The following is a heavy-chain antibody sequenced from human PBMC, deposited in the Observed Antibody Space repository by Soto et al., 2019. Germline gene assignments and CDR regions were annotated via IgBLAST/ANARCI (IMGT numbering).Heavy chain of an antibody. CDR3: ARIPYSSASFDC. CDR2: VYNSGST. D-gene: IGHD6-19*01. J-gene: IGHJ4*02. V-gene: IGHV4-59*02. Sequence: SETLSLTCTVSGFSVSSTYWGWVRQSPGKGLEWIGYVYNSGSTIYSPSLRSRITISVDPSKNQFSLRLRSVTAADTAVYYCARIPYSSASFDCLGQGNLVTVSS. CDR1: GFSVSSTY.